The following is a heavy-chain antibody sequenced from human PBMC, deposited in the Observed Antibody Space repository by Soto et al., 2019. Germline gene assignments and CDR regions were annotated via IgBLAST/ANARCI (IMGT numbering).Heavy chain of an antibody. Sequence: GGSLRLSCAASGFTFSSYAMHWFRQAPGKGLEWVAVISYDGSNKYYVDSVKGRFTISRDNAKNSLYLQMNSLRAEDTAVYYCTRWSFDYWGQGTLVTVSS. D-gene: IGHD3-3*01. CDR2: ISYDGSNK. V-gene: IGHV3-30-3*01. CDR3: TRWSFDY. J-gene: IGHJ4*02. CDR1: GFTFSSYA.